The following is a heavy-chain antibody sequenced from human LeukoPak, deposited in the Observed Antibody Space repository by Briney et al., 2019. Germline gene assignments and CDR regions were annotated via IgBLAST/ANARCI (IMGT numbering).Heavy chain of an antibody. J-gene: IGHJ4*02. CDR3: ARGDFYDSSGYYYVHFDY. V-gene: IGHV4-39*07. CDR2: IYYSGST. D-gene: IGHD3-22*01. Sequence: PSETLSLTCTVSGGSISSSSYYWGWIRQPPGKGLEWIGSIYYSGSTYYNPSLKSRVTISVDTSKNQFSLKLSSVTAADTAVYYCARGDFYDSSGYYYVHFDYWGQGTLVTVSS. CDR1: GGSISSSSYY.